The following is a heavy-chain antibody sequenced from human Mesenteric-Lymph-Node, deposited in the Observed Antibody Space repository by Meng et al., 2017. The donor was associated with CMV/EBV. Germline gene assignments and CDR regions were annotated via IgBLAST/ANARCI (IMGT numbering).Heavy chain of an antibody. CDR2: INPNSGGT. CDR3: ARWTSGYDWGFDY. V-gene: IGHV1-2*04. Sequence: CKASGYTFTGYYMHWVRQAPGQGLEWMGWINPNSGGTNYAQKFQGWVTMTRDTSISTAYMELSRLRSDDTAVYYCARWTSGYDWGFDYWGQGTLVTVSS. D-gene: IGHD5-12*01. CDR1: GYTFTGYY. J-gene: IGHJ4*02.